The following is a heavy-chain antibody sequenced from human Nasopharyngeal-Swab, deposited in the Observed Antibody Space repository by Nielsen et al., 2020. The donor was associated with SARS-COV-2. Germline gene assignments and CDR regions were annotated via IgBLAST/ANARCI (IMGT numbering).Heavy chain of an antibody. Sequence: SETLSLTCAVSGASISSTNWWSWGRQTPGKGLEWIAEIYHDGNTNYNPSLRSRVIISVDKSKNQFSLKLYSVTAADTAVYYCAREKGYQVLLDYYYHGLDVWGHGTAVTVSS. CDR3: AREKGYQVLLDYYYHGLDV. CDR1: GASISSTNW. J-gene: IGHJ6*02. CDR2: IYHDGNT. D-gene: IGHD3-10*01. V-gene: IGHV4-4*02.